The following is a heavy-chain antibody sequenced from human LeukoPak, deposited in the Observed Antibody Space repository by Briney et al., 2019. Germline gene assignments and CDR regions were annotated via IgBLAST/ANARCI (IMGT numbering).Heavy chain of an antibody. Sequence: SETLSLTCTVSGGSISSSYWSWIRQPPGKELERIGYIYDSGNTNYNPSLKSRVTISVDTSKNQFSLKLSSVTAADTAVYYCARGGLWWFDYWGQGTLVTVSS. D-gene: IGHD2-21*01. V-gene: IGHV4-59*01. CDR1: GGSISSSY. CDR2: IYDSGNT. CDR3: ARGGLWWFDY. J-gene: IGHJ4*02.